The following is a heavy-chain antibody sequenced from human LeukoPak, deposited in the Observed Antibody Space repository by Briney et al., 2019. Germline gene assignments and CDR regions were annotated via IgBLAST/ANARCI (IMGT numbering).Heavy chain of an antibody. Sequence: GGSLRLSCAASGFTFDDYGMSWVRQAPGKGLEWVGRIKSETDGGTTDYAAPVKGRFVISRDDSKNMLYLQMSGLKIEDTAVYYCTTAAALGWGQGTLVTVSS. V-gene: IGHV3-15*01. D-gene: IGHD6-25*01. CDR3: TTAAALG. CDR2: IKSETDGGTT. J-gene: IGHJ4*02. CDR1: GFTFDDYG.